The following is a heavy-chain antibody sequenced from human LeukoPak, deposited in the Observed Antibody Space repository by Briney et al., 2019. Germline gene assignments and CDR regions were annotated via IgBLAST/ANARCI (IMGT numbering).Heavy chain of an antibody. V-gene: IGHV4-34*01. CDR1: GGSFSDYY. J-gene: IGHJ3*02. Sequence: SETLSLTCAVYGGSFSDYYWSWIRQPPGKGLEWIGEINHSGTSNYNPSLKSRVTISVDKSKNQFSLKLSSVTAADTAVYYCAGGYSYGHAFDIWGQGTMVTVSS. CDR2: INHSGTS. CDR3: AGGYSYGHAFDI. D-gene: IGHD5-18*01.